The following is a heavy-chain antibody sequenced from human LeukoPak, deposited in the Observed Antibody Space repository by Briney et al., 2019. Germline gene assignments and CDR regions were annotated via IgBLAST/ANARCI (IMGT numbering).Heavy chain of an antibody. J-gene: IGHJ2*01. Sequence: SETLSLTCTVSGGSISSGSYYWSWIRQPAGKGLEWIVRIYTSGSTNYNPSLKSRVTISVDTSKTQFSLKLSSVTAADTAVYYCARDRSKQWLSWYFDLWGRGTLVTVSS. CDR1: GGSISSGSYY. D-gene: IGHD6-19*01. V-gene: IGHV4-61*02. CDR2: IYTSGST. CDR3: ARDRSKQWLSWYFDL.